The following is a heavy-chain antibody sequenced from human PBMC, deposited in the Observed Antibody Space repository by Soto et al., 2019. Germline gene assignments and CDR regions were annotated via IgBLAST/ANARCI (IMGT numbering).Heavy chain of an antibody. CDR3: ARSLLDYDILTSNDAFDI. Sequence: TGGSLRLSCAASGFTFSSYWMSWVRQAPGKGLEWVANIKQDGSEKYYVDSVKGRFTISRDNAKNSLYLQMNSLRAEDTAVYYCARSLLDYDILTSNDAFDIWGQGTMVTVSS. V-gene: IGHV3-7*01. D-gene: IGHD3-9*01. J-gene: IGHJ3*02. CDR1: GFTFSSYW. CDR2: IKQDGSEK.